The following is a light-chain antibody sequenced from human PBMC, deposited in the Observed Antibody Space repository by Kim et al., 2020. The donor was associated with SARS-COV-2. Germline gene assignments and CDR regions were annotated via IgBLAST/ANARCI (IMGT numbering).Light chain of an antibody. V-gene: IGLV3-21*03. CDR2: DDR. Sequence: PEKTARITRVGDPIAMKSVCWYQPKPGQAPVAVIHDDRHRPSVVPERFSGSRSGNTATLTISGVEAGDEADYYCHVWDTRNDRVVFGGGTKLTVL. CDR3: HVWDTRNDRVV. J-gene: IGLJ2*01. CDR1: PIAMKS.